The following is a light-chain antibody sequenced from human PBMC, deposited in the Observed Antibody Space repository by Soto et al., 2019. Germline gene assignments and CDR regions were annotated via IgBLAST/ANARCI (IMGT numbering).Light chain of an antibody. V-gene: IGKV1-39*01. CDR2: AAS. CDR3: QQSYTTPLT. CDR1: QYISDF. J-gene: IGKJ4*01. Sequence: DIQMTQSPSSLAASVGDGVTITCRASQYISDFLNWYQQKPGKAPVILIYAASTLGSGVPSRCNGGGSETNFTLIISSLQPEDFAPYYCQQSYTTPLTFGGGTKVDIK.